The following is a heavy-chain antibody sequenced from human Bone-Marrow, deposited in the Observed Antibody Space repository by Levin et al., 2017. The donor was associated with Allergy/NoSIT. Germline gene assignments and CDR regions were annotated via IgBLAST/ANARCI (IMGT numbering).Heavy chain of an antibody. CDR3: ARSSSLPWFDP. CDR1: GYSFTTYF. D-gene: IGHD6-6*01. Sequence: GESLKISCKTSGYSFTTYFMHWVRQAPGQGLEWMGWINAANGNTKYSQKFQGRVTITRDTSASTVYMELSSLRSEDSAVYYCARSSSLPWFDPWGQGTLVTVSS. CDR2: INAANGNT. J-gene: IGHJ5*02. V-gene: IGHV1-3*01.